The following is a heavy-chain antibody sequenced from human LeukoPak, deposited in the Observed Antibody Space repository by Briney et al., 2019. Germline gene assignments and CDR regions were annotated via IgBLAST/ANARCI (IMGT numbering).Heavy chain of an antibody. CDR1: GFTFSSYE. D-gene: IGHD3-22*01. J-gene: IGHJ4*02. CDR3: AKEHYYYDSTGPYDS. CDR2: ISSSGSTI. V-gene: IGHV3-48*03. Sequence: PGGSLRLSCAASGFTFSSYEMNWVRQAPGKGLEWVSYISSSGSTIYYADSVKGRFTISRDNAKNSLYLQMNSLRSEDTALYYCAKEHYYYDSTGPYDSWGQGTLVTVSS.